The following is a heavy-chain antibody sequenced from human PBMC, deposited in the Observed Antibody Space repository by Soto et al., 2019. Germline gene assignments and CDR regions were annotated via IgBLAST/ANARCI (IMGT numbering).Heavy chain of an antibody. J-gene: IGHJ4*02. CDR3: AKDAAVGVYSGYDLSFDY. CDR1: GFTFSSYG. V-gene: IGHV3-30*18. Sequence: GGSLRLSCAASGFTFSSYGMHWVRQAPGKGLEWVAVISYDGSNKYYADSVKGRFTISRDNSKNTLYLQMNSLRAEDTAVYYCAKDAAVGVYSGYDLSFDYWGQGTLVTVSS. D-gene: IGHD5-12*01. CDR2: ISYDGSNK.